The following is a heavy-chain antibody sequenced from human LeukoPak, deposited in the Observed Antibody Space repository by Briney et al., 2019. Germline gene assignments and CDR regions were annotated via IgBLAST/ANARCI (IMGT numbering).Heavy chain of an antibody. CDR3: AKDHSSGWYGMEYYFDY. D-gene: IGHD6-19*01. V-gene: IGHV3-43*02. Sequence: PGGSLGLSCAASGFTFDDYAMHWVRQAPGKGLEWVSLISGDGGSTYYADSVKGRFTISRDNSKNSLYLQMNSLRTEDTALYYCAKDHSSGWYGMEYYFDYWGQGTLVTVSS. CDR2: ISGDGGST. J-gene: IGHJ4*02. CDR1: GFTFDDYA.